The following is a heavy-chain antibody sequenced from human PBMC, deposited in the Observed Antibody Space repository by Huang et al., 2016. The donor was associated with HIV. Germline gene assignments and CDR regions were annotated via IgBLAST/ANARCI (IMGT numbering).Heavy chain of an antibody. CDR2: IKYNGHS. CDR3: ARGRDTTEMDTVDDALDV. V-gene: IGHV4-34*02. Sequence: QVRLQQWGGGLVRPSETLSRTCAVYGGPFSTPYWSWIRQSPGKGMGGIAEIKYNGHSNFNPSLSSRVSISVDTSKNQFSLNVTSVTAADTAIYYCARGRDTTEMDTVDDALDVWDQGTLVIVSS. D-gene: IGHD1-1*01. CDR1: GGPFSTPY. J-gene: IGHJ3*01.